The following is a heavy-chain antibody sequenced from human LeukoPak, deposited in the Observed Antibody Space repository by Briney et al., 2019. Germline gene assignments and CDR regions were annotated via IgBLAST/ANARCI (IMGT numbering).Heavy chain of an antibody. V-gene: IGHV3-30*04. CDR1: GFPFNVYA. CDR3: ARDTTLAAAVLYGMDV. D-gene: IGHD6-13*01. CDR2: ISYDGSNK. Sequence: PGGSLRLPCAAPGFPFNVYALPWAPKAPGKGLEGVAVISYDGSNKYYADSVKGRFTISRDNSKNTLYLQMNSLRAEDTAVYYCARDTTLAAAVLYGMDVWGQGTTVTVSS. J-gene: IGHJ6*02.